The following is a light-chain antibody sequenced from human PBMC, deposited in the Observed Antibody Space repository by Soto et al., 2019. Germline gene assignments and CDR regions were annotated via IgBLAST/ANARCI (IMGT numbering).Light chain of an antibody. CDR3: QTWDTGMV. Sequence: QLVLTQSPSASASLGASVKLTCTLSSGHSSYAIAWHQQQPEKGPRYLMKLDSDGSHYKGDGVPDRFSGSSSGAERYLSISSLQSEDEADYYCQTWDTGMVFGGGTKLTVL. V-gene: IGLV4-69*01. J-gene: IGLJ3*02. CDR2: LDSDGSH. CDR1: SGHSSYA.